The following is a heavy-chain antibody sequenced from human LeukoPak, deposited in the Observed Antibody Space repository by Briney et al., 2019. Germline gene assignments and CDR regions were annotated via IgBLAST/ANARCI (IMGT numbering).Heavy chain of an antibody. V-gene: IGHV1-8*01. D-gene: IGHD6-6*01. J-gene: IGHJ6*03. CDR2: MNPNSGNT. CDR1: GYTFTSYD. Sequence: ASVKVSCKAPGYTFTSYDINWVRQATGQGLEWMGWMNPNSGNTGYAQKFQGRVTMTRNTSISTAYMELSSLRSEDTAVYYCASDIAARPFFYYMDVWGKGTTVTVSS. CDR3: ASDIAARPFFYYMDV.